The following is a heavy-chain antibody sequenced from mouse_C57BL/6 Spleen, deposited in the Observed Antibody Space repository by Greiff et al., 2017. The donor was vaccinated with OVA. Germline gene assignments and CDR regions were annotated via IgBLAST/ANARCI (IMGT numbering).Heavy chain of an antibody. CDR2: IRSKSSNYAT. CDR3: VRDPPIYYGLDWYFDV. V-gene: IGHV10-3*01. J-gene: IGHJ1*03. D-gene: IGHD2-1*01. CDR1: GFTFNTYA. Sequence: EVQRVESGGGLVQPKGSLKLSCAASGFTFNTYAMHWVRQAPGKGLEWVARIRSKSSNYATYYADSVKDRFTISRDDSQSMLYLQMNNLKTEDTAMYYCVRDPPIYYGLDWYFDVWGTGTTVTVSS.